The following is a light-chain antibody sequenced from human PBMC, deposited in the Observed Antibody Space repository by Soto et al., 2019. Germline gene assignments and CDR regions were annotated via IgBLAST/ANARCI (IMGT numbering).Light chain of an antibody. V-gene: IGKV3D-15*01. Sequence: EIVLRQSPATLSVSPGESATLSCLASQSIGSMSLAWYQQKPGQAPRLLIYEVSTRATGIPDRISGSGSGTDFTLTISSLQPDDFATYYCQHYNSYSEAFGQGTKVDIK. CDR3: QHYNSYSEA. CDR1: QSIGSMS. CDR2: EVS. J-gene: IGKJ1*01.